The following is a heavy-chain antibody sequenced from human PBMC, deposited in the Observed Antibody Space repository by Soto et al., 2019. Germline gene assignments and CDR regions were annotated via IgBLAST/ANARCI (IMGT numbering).Heavy chain of an antibody. V-gene: IGHV3-33*01. Sequence: GGSLRLSCVASGFSFSNYGMHWVRQAPGKGLEWVAVIWYDGTNKYYADSVKGRFTISRDNSKNTLYLEMNSLRAGDTAVYYCATEAPPSGWYCQALVFYYWGQGTLVTVSS. CDR1: GFSFSNYG. D-gene: IGHD6-19*01. CDR2: IWYDGTNK. J-gene: IGHJ4*02. CDR3: ATEAPPSGWYCQALVFYY.